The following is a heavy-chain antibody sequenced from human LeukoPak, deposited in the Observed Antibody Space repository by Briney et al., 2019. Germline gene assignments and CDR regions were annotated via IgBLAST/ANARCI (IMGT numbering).Heavy chain of an antibody. Sequence: PSETLSLTCTVSGYSISSGYYWGWIRQPPGKGLEWIGSIYHSGSTYYNPSLKSRVTISVDTSKNQFSLKLSSVTAADTAVYYCARHLRSLVVPAAMGSGFGYWGQGTLVTVSS. CDR2: IYHSGST. V-gene: IGHV4-38-2*02. J-gene: IGHJ4*02. CDR3: ARHLRSLVVPAAMGSGFGY. D-gene: IGHD2-2*01. CDR1: GYSISSGYY.